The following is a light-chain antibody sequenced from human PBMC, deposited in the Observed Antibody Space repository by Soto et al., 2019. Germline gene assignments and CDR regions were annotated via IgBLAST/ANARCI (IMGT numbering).Light chain of an antibody. CDR3: LLSYGGTYV. Sequence: QAVLTQEPSLTVSPGGTVTLTCASSTGPVTRGYYPNWFQQKPGQAPRALIYDTGIKHSWTPGRFSGSLLGGKAVLTLSGPQPEDDAEYYCLLSYGGTYVFGPGTKLTVL. V-gene: IGLV7-43*01. CDR1: TGPVTRGYY. CDR2: DTG. J-gene: IGLJ1*01.